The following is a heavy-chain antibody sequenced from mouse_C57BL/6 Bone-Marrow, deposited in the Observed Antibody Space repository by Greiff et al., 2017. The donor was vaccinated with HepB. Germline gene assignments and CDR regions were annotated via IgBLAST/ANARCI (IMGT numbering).Heavy chain of an antibody. CDR3: ARNYDEDWYFDV. J-gene: IGHJ1*03. V-gene: IGHV5-16*01. D-gene: IGHD2-4*01. CDR2: INYDGSST. CDR1: GFTFSDYY. Sequence: EVKLVESEGGLVQPGSSMKLSCTASGFTFSDYYMAWVRQVPEKGLEWVANINYDGSSTYYLDSLKSRFIISRDNAKNILYLQMSSLKSEDTATYYCARNYDEDWYFDVWGTGTTVTVSS.